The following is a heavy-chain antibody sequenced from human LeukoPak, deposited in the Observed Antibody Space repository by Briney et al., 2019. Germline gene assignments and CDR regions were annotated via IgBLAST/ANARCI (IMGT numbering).Heavy chain of an antibody. CDR2: IYITGST. J-gene: IGHJ5*02. D-gene: IGHD3-10*01. CDR3: ARDSGTTGEVKFDP. CDR1: GGSITSYY. Sequence: PSETLSLTCTVSGGSITSYYWSRIRQSAGKGLEWIGRIYITGSTTYNPSLKSRVTMSLDTSKNQFSLKLCSVTAADTAVYYCARDSGTTGEVKFDPWGQGTLVTVSS. V-gene: IGHV4-4*07.